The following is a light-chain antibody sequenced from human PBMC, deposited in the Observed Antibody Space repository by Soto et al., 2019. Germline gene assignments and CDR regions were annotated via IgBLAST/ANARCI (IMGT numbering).Light chain of an antibody. CDR3: QHFGSSPNT. CDR2: GAS. Sequence: EIVLTQSPGTLSLSPGERATLSCRASQSVSSTSLAWYQQKPGQAPRLLISGASSRATGIPDRFSGSGSGTDFTLTISRLEPEDFAVYYCQHFGSSPNTFGQGTRLEIK. V-gene: IGKV3-20*01. CDR1: QSVSSTS. J-gene: IGKJ5*01.